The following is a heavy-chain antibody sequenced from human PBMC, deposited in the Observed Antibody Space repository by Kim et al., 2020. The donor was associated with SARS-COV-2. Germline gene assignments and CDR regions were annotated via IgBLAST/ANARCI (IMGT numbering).Heavy chain of an antibody. V-gene: IGHV3-23*01. CDR3: AKTPYCGGDCYMNTFDY. Sequence: GGSLRLSCAASGFTFSTYAMSWVRQAPGKGLEWVSSISGSGGSTYYADSVKGRFTISRDNSKNTVYLQMNSLRAEDTAVYYCAKTPYCGGDCYMNTFDYWGQGTLVTVSS. CDR1: GFTFSTYA. CDR2: ISGSGGST. D-gene: IGHD2-21*02. J-gene: IGHJ4*02.